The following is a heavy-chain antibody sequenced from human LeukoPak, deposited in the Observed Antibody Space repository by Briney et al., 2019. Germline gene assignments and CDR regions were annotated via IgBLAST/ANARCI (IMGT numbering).Heavy chain of an antibody. V-gene: IGHV3-43D*03. Sequence: GGSLRLSCAASGFTFDDYAMHWVCQAPGKGLEWVSLISWDGGSTYYADSVKGRFTISRDNSKNSLYLQMNSLRAEDTALYYCAKDQWLRYAPYYYYYMDVWGKGTTVTVSS. CDR2: ISWDGGST. J-gene: IGHJ6*03. CDR3: AKDQWLRYAPYYYYYMDV. CDR1: GFTFDDYA. D-gene: IGHD5-12*01.